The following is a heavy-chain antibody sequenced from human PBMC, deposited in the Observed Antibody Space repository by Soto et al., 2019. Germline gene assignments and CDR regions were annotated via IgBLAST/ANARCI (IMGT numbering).Heavy chain of an antibody. CDR3: AKDSKKQYNWNDQYYYYYMVV. D-gene: IGHD1-1*01. J-gene: IGHJ6*03. Sequence: EVQLVESGGGLVQPGRSLRLSCAASGFTFDDYAMHWVRQAPGKGLEWVSGISWNSGSIGYADSVKGRFTISRDNAKNSLVLQMNSLRAVDTALYYCAKDSKKQYNWNDQYYYYYMVVWGKGTTVTVSS. CDR2: ISWNSGSI. CDR1: GFTFDDYA. V-gene: IGHV3-9*01.